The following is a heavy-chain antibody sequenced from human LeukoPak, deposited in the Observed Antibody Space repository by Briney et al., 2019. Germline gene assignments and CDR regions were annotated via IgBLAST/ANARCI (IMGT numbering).Heavy chain of an antibody. D-gene: IGHD6-13*01. J-gene: IGHJ4*02. CDR2: IYSSGST. CDR1: GDSISNYY. Sequence: SETLSLTCTVPGDSISNYYWTWIRQPAGKGLEWIGRIYSSGSTNYNPSLKSRVTMSVDMSRDQFSLKLSSVTAADTAVYYCARSQPPYSSRWYYFDFWGQGTLVTVSS. CDR3: ARSQPPYSSRWYYFDF. V-gene: IGHV4-4*07.